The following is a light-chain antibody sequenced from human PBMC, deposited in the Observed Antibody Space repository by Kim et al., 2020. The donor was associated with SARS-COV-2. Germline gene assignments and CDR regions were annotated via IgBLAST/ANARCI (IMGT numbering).Light chain of an antibody. CDR2: GAS. CDR3: QQYNHWYS. Sequence: LPVSVGETSTLFCRASQGVSHNLAWYQQKPGQAPRLLIYGASTRATDIPARFTGSGSGTEFTLTISSLQSEDFAVYFCQQYNHWYSFGQGTKLEI. J-gene: IGKJ2*03. V-gene: IGKV3-15*01. CDR1: QGVSHN.